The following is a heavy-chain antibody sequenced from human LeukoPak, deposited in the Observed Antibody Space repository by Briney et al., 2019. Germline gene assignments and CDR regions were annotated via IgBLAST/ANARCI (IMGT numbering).Heavy chain of an antibody. J-gene: IGHJ4*02. CDR3: ARAKQQPYPSFDY. CDR2: IIPIFGTA. V-gene: IGHV1-69*06. D-gene: IGHD6-13*01. CDR1: GGTFSSYA. Sequence: GASVKVSCKASGGTFSSYAISWVRQAPGQGLEWMGGIIPIFGTANYAQKFQGGVTITADKSTSTAYMELSSLRSEDTAAYYCARAKQQPYPSFDYWGQGTLVTVSS.